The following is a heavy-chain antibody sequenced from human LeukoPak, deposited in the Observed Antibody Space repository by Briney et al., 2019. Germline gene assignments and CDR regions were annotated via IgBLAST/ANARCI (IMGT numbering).Heavy chain of an antibody. CDR3: ARDARFGWDYFDS. D-gene: IGHD3-16*01. J-gene: IGHJ4*02. CDR1: GGSINSNF. V-gene: IGHV4-59*01. Sequence: SETLSLTCTVSGGSINSNFYTWIRQPPGKGLEWIGNIYDSGSAKYNPSLQSRVTISIDTSKYRFSLRLSSVTAADTAVYYCARDARFGWDYFDSWGQGTLVIVSS. CDR2: IYDSGSA.